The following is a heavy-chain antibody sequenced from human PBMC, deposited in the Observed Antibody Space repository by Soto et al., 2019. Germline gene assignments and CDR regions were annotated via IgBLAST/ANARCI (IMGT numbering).Heavy chain of an antibody. D-gene: IGHD3-10*01. V-gene: IGHV3-15*01. CDR3: TTARLLWFGELLYQTYGMDV. CDR2: IKSKTDGGTT. Sequence: PGGHLRLFCADSVFTYINAWMSWVRQAPGKGLEWVGRIKSKTDGGTTDYATTVKGRFTISRDDSKNTLYLQMNSLKTGDTAVYYCTTARLLWFGELLYQTYGMDVWGQGTTVTVSS. J-gene: IGHJ6*02. CDR1: VFTYINAW.